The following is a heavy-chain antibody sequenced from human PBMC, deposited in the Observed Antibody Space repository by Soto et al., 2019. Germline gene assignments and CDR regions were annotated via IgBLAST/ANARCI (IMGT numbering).Heavy chain of an antibody. J-gene: IGHJ4*02. CDR3: ARQSYDFWSGYGFVY. D-gene: IGHD3-3*01. Sequence: PXESLKISCKGSGYSVTSYWISWVRQMPGKGLEWMGRIDPSDSYTNYSPSFQGHVTISADKSISTAYLQWSSLKASDTAMYYCARQSYDFWSGYGFVYWGQGTLVTVS. CDR1: GYSVTSYW. V-gene: IGHV5-10-1*01. CDR2: IDPSDSYT.